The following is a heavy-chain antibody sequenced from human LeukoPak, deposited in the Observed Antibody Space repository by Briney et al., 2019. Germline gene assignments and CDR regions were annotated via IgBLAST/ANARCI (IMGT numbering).Heavy chain of an antibody. D-gene: IGHD3-9*01. CDR1: GYTFTGYG. V-gene: IGHV1-18*01. CDR2: ISAYNGNT. J-gene: IGHJ4*02. Sequence: ASVKVSCKASGYTFTGYGISWVRQAPGQGLEWMGWISAYNGNTNYAQKLQGRVTMTTDTSTSTAYMELRSLRSDDTAVYYCARRQDHLTGYPLDYWGQGTLVTVSS. CDR3: ARRQDHLTGYPLDY.